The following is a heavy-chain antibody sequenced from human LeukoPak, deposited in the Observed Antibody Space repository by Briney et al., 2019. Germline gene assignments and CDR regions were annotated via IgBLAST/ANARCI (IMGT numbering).Heavy chain of an antibody. J-gene: IGHJ6*02. CDR2: INPNSGGT. CDR1: GYTFTGYY. CDR3: ARGPGLYSSGWYVWEGYYGMDV. Sequence: ASVKVSCKASGYTFTGYYMHWVRQAPGQGLEWMGWINPNSGGTNYAQKFQGWVAMTRDTSISTAYMELSRLRSDDTAVYYCARGPGLYSSGWYVWEGYYGMDVWGQGTTVTVSS. V-gene: IGHV1-2*04. D-gene: IGHD6-19*01.